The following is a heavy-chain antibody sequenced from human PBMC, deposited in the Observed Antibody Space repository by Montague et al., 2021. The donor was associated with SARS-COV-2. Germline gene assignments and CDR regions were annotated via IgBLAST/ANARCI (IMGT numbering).Heavy chain of an antibody. D-gene: IGHD5-24*01. V-gene: IGHV4-59*01. Sequence: SETLSLTCTVSGRSISSYYWSWIRQPPGKGLEWIGYIYYSGSTNYNPSLKSRVTISVDTSKNQLSLKLSSVTAADTAVYYCARVFPRWLQFDPYFDYWGQGTLVTVSS. CDR2: IYYSGST. J-gene: IGHJ4*02. CDR3: ARVFPRWLQFDPYFDY. CDR1: GRSISSYY.